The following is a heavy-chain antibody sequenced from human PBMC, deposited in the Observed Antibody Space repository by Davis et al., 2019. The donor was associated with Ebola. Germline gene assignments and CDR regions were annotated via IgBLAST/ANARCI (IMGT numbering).Heavy chain of an antibody. CDR3: ARLAIVGATLDY. D-gene: IGHD1-26*01. CDR2: IYYSGST. V-gene: IGHV4-59*01. Sequence: PSETLSLTCTVSGGSISSYYWSWIRQPPGKGLEWIGYIYYSGSTNYNPSLKSRLTISVDTSRSQFSLKLSSVTAADTAVYYCARLAIVGATLDYWGQGTLVTVSS. CDR1: GGSISSYY. J-gene: IGHJ4*02.